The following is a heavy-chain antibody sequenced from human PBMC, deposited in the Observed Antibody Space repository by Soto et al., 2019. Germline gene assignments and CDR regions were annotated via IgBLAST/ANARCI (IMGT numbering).Heavy chain of an antibody. D-gene: IGHD5-18*01. CDR2: ISYDGSNK. CDR3: AKDPSSGYSYPHFDY. J-gene: IGHJ4*02. CDR1: GFTFSSYG. V-gene: IGHV3-30*18. Sequence: GGSLRLSCAASGFTFSSYGMHWVRQAPGKGLEWVAVISYDGSNKYYADSVKGRFTISRDNSKNTLYLQMNSLRAEDTAVYYCAKDPSSGYSYPHFDYWGQGTLVTVSS.